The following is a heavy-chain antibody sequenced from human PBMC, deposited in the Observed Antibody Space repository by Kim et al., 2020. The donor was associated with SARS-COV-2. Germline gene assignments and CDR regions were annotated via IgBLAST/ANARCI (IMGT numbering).Heavy chain of an antibody. Sequence: GGSLRLSCAASGFTFSSYWMHWVRRTPGKGLEWVSRINDNGCGTNYADSVKGRFTISRDNAKNILYLQMTSLRGEDTALYYCAREAAGEGNNFCDFWGQGNLVSVSS. J-gene: IGHJ4*02. CDR3: AREAAGEGNNFCDF. CDR1: GFTFSSYW. CDR2: INDNGCGT. V-gene: IGHV3-74*01. D-gene: IGHD6-19*01.